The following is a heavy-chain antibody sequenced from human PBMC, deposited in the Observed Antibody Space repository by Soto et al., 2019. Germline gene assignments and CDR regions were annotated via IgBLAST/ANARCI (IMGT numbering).Heavy chain of an antibody. CDR3: ARGRGNYYDSSGYYPPGYYGMDV. V-gene: IGHV1-2*02. D-gene: IGHD3-22*01. J-gene: IGHJ6*02. CDR1: GYTFTGYY. CDR2: INPNSGGT. Sequence: QVQLVQSGAEVKKPGASVKVSCKASGYTFTGYYMHWVRQAPGQGLEWMGWINPNSGGTNYAQKFQGRVTMTRDTSISIAYMELSRLRSDDTAVYYCARGRGNYYDSSGYYPPGYYGMDVWGQGTTVTVSS.